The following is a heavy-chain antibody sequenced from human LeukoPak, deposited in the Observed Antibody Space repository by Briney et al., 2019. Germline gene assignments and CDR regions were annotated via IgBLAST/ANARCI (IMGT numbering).Heavy chain of an antibody. Sequence: PGGSLRLSCAASGFTFSSCAMHWVRQAPGKGLEYVSVISSSGGNTFYANSVKGRFTISRDNSKNTLFLQMGSLRNEDMAVYYCARERNGAFDIWGEGTMVTVSS. D-gene: IGHD1-14*01. CDR2: ISSSGGNT. J-gene: IGHJ3*02. V-gene: IGHV3-64*01. CDR3: ARERNGAFDI. CDR1: GFTFSSCA.